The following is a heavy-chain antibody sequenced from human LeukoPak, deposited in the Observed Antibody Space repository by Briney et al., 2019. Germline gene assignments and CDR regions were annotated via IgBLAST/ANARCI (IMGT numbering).Heavy chain of an antibody. J-gene: IGHJ4*02. D-gene: IGHD4-17*01. V-gene: IGHV3-23*01. CDR3: AKAPTADYGVYFDY. CDR2: ISGSGGSR. CDR1: GFTFSSYA. Sequence: GGSLRLSCAASGFTFSSYAMSWVRQAPGKALEWVSAISGSGGSRYYADSVKGRFTISRDNSKNTLYLQMNSLRAEDTAVYYCAKAPTADYGVYFDYWGQGTLVTVSS.